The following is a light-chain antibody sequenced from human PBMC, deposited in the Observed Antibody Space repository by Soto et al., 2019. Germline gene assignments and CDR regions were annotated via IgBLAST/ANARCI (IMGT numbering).Light chain of an antibody. J-gene: IGKJ1*01. CDR3: MQRIEFPWT. Sequence: IVMTQTPLSLPVTPGEPASISCRSIQSLLDRDDGNTYLDWYMTKPGQSPQILIYTVSYRASGVPDRLRGIGSGTDFTLRLSRAEADEVGVYYCMQRIEFPWTFGQGTKVDIK. CDR1: QSLLDRDDGNTY. CDR2: TVS. V-gene: IGKV2-40*01.